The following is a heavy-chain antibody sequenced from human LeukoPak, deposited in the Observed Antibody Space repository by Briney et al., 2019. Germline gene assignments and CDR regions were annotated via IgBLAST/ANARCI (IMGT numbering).Heavy chain of an antibody. CDR1: GFIFSSDW. CDR3: ATGEGH. D-gene: IGHD2-21*01. J-gene: IGHJ4*02. V-gene: IGHV3-7*01. CDR2: IKQDGSAK. Sequence: GGSLRLSCSATGFIFSSDWMKWVRQAPGKGLEWVTTIKQDGSAKHYGDSVKGRFTISRDNAKNTLYLEMNTLRAEDTAVYYCATGEGHWGQGTLVTVSS.